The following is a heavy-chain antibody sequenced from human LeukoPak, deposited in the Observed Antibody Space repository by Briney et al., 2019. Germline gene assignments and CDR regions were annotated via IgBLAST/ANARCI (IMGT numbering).Heavy chain of an antibody. Sequence: KPSETLSLTCTVSGGSISGTSYYWVWIRQPPGKGLEWIGSIYYSGSTYYKPSLKSRVTISVDTSKNQFSLQLDSVTPEDTAVYYCASAASYYGDTAFDIWGQGTMVTVSS. D-gene: IGHD4-17*01. CDR1: GGSISGTSYY. CDR3: ASAASYYGDTAFDI. J-gene: IGHJ3*02. CDR2: IYYSGST. V-gene: IGHV4-39*01.